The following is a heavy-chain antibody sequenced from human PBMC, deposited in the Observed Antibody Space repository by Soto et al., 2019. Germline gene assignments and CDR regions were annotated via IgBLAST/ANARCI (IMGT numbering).Heavy chain of an antibody. CDR3: AKLGSGSYPLAPFDY. J-gene: IGHJ4*02. CDR2: IYPGDSDT. D-gene: IGHD1-26*01. V-gene: IGHV5-51*03. CDR1: GYSFSSYW. Sequence: EVQLVQSGAEVKKPGESLKISCKGSGYSFSSYWIGWVRQMPGIGLEWMGIIYPGDSDTRYSPSFQGQVTISADKSISTAYLQWSSLKASDTAIYYCAKLGSGSYPLAPFDYWGQGTLVTVSS.